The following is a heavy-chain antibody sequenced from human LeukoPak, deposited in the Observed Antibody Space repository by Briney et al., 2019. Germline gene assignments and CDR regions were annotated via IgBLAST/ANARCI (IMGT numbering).Heavy chain of an antibody. V-gene: IGHV3-30*02. Sequence: PGGSLRLSCAASGFSFTNYGMHWVRQAPGKGLEWVSFIRYDGTNKYYADFVKGRFTFSRDNPKNTLSLQMSGLRAEDTAVYYXXXXXXXXDFAXIXAFPYMDVWGKGTTVIVSS. CDR2: IRYDGTNK. CDR3: XXXXXXXDFAXIXAFPYMDV. D-gene: IGHD2-2*03. J-gene: IGHJ6*04. CDR1: GFSFTNYG.